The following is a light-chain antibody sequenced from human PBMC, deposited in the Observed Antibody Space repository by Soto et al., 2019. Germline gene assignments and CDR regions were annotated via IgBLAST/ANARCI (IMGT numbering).Light chain of an antibody. Sequence: DIQMTQSPSTLSASVGDRVTITCRSSQSISSWLAWYQQKPGKAPKLLIYKASSLESGDPSRFSGRGSGTEFTLTISSLQPDDFAAYYCQQYNSFPITFGQGTRLEIK. J-gene: IGKJ5*01. CDR2: KAS. CDR3: QQYNSFPIT. CDR1: QSISSW. V-gene: IGKV1-5*03.